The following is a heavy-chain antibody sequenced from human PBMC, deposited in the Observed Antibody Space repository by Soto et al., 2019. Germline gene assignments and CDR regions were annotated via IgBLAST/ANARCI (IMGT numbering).Heavy chain of an antibody. CDR3: ASSGSTTRYYFDY. D-gene: IGHD3-10*01. V-gene: IGHV1-69*06. Sequence: SVKRSCKAAGGSFSIYASGWVRQAPGQGLEWMGGIIPIFGTANYAQKFQGRVTITADKSTSTAYMELSSLRSEDTAVYYCASSGSTTRYYFDYWGQGTLVTVTS. CDR2: IIPIFGTA. J-gene: IGHJ4*02. CDR1: GGSFSIYA.